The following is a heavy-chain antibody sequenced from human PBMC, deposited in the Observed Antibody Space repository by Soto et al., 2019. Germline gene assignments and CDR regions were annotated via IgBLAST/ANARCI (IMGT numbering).Heavy chain of an antibody. CDR1: GDAVTNYF. J-gene: IGHJ4*02. D-gene: IGHD2-8*01. CDR2: MYHGGRT. Sequence: SETLSLTCTVSGDAVTNYFWSWMRQPPGKGLEWIGHMYHGGRTNYSPSLKSRVTMSLDSSRNQFSLNLSSVTAADTAVDFCARDPGYCTNGVCPIFDFWGQGLLVTVSS. V-gene: IGHV4-59*02. CDR3: ARDPGYCTNGVCPIFDF.